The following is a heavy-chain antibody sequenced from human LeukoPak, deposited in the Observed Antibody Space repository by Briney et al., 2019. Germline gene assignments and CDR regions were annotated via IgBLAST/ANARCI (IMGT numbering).Heavy chain of an antibody. CDR3: VRVGRYDSSGYYPRPDNWFDP. J-gene: IGHJ5*02. CDR1: GFTVSSNY. V-gene: IGHV3-66*01. CDR2: IYSGGST. D-gene: IGHD3-22*01. Sequence: GGSLRLSCAASGFTVSSNYMSWVRQAPGKGLEWVSVIYSGGSTYYADSVKGRFTISRDNSKNTLYLQMNSLRAEDTAVYYCVRVGRYDSSGYYPRPDNWFDPWGQGTLVTVSS.